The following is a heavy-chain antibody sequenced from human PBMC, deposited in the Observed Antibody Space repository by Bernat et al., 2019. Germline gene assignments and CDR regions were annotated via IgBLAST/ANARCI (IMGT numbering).Heavy chain of an antibody. CDR3: ARRVKTPPTLDKAFDV. J-gene: IGHJ3*01. D-gene: IGHD2-15*01. V-gene: IGHV3-7*03. CDR1: EFSLTTHW. Sequence: LLVESGGPLVQPGGSLRLSCVTSEFSLTTHWINWVRQAPGKGLECLATMNDYGSEAYYLDSVKGRFTLSRDRSKRSFFLQMDSLRVDDTAIYYCARRVKTPPTLDKAFDVWGQGTLVTVSS. CDR2: MNDYGSEA.